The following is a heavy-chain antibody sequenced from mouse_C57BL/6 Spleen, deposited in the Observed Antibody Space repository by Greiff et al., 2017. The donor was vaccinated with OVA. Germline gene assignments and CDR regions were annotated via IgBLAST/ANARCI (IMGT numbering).Heavy chain of an antibody. CDR3: TRASDGYYLAY. CDR2: ISSGGDYI. V-gene: IGHV5-9-1*02. D-gene: IGHD2-3*01. Sequence: EVKLVESGEGLVKPGGSLKLSCAASGFTFSSYAMSWVRQTPEKRLEWVAYISSGGDYIYYADTVKGRFTISRDNARNTLYLQMSSLKSEDTAMYYCTRASDGYYLAYWGQGTLVTVSA. CDR1: GFTFSSYA. J-gene: IGHJ3*01.